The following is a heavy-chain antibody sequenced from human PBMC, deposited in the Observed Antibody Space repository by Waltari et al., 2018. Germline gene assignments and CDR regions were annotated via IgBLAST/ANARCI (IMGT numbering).Heavy chain of an antibody. J-gene: IGHJ6*02. V-gene: IGHV4-34*01. CDR3: ARAYPYCTNGVCYDFGMDV. Sequence: QVQLQQWGAGLLKPSETLSLTCAVYGGSFSGYYWSWIRQPPGKGLEWIGEINQSGSTNDNPSLKSRVTISVDTSKNQFSLKLGSVTAADTAVYYCARAYPYCTNGVCYDFGMDVWGQGTTVTVSS. CDR1: GGSFSGYY. D-gene: IGHD2-8*01. CDR2: INQSGST.